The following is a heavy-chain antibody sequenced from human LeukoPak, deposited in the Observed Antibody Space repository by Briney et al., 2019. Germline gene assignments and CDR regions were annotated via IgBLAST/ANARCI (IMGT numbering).Heavy chain of an antibody. J-gene: IGHJ4*02. CDR2: ISSSSSYI. CDR1: GFTFSSYS. D-gene: IGHD2-8*01. CDR3: AKGTLGYCTNAVCYPFDY. Sequence: GGSLRLSCAASGFTFSSYSMNWVRQAPGKGLEWVSSISSSSSYIYYADSVKGRFTISRDNSKNTLYLQMNSLRAEDTAVYFCAKGTLGYCTNAVCYPFDYWGQGTLVTVSS. V-gene: IGHV3-21*04.